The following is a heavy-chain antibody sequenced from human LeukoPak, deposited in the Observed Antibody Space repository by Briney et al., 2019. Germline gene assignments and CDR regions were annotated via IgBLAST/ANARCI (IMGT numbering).Heavy chain of an antibody. Sequence: GGSPRLSCAASGFTFSSYAMSRVRQAPGKGLEWVSAISGSGGSTYYADSVKGRFTISRDNSKNTLYLQMNSLRAEDTAVYYCANHLLAVAGTGDLDYWGQGTLVTVSS. CDR1: GFTFSSYA. V-gene: IGHV3-23*01. CDR3: ANHLLAVAGTGDLDY. D-gene: IGHD6-19*01. CDR2: ISGSGGST. J-gene: IGHJ4*02.